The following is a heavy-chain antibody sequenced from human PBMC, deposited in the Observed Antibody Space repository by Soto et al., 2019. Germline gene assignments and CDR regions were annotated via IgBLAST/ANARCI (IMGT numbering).Heavy chain of an antibody. Sequence: NCTLTCTTSCSRISSNTVTWDWLRKSPSSGLEWLGRTYFRSKWYSDYAESVKSRIVIDPDTSRNQFSLQLNSVTPDDTAVYYCASGQGSGSYLGIYFDYWGQGTLVTVSS. CDR1: CSRISSNTVT. V-gene: IGHV6-1*01. D-gene: IGHD3-10*01. CDR2: TYFRSKWYS. CDR3: ASGQGSGSYLGIYFDY. J-gene: IGHJ4*02.